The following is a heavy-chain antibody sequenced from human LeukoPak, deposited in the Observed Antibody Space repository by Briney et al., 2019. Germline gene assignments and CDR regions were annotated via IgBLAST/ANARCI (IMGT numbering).Heavy chain of an antibody. V-gene: IGHV3-30-3*01. CDR3: ARDNYYDSSGYPYYFDY. Sequence: GGSLRLSCAASGFTFSSYAMHWVRQAPGKGLEWVAVISYDGSNKYYADSVKGRFTISRDNSKNTLYLQMNSLRAEDTAVYYCARDNYYDSSGYPYYFDYWGQGTLVTVSS. CDR2: ISYDGSNK. D-gene: IGHD3-22*01. J-gene: IGHJ4*02. CDR1: GFTFSSYA.